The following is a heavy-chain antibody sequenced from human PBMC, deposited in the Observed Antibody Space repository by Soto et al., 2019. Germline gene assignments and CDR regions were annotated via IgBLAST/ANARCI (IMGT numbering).Heavy chain of an antibody. Sequence: PGGSLRLSCAASGFTVSSNYMSWVRQAPGKGLEWVSVIYSGGSTYYADSVKGRFTTSRDNSKNTLYLQMNSLRAEDTAVYYCARDSVYYYDSSCLYPYYYYGMDVCGQGTTVTVS. CDR1: GFTVSSNY. J-gene: IGHJ6*02. V-gene: IGHV3-53*01. D-gene: IGHD3-22*01. CDR3: ARDSVYYYDSSCLYPYYYYGMDV. CDR2: IYSGGST.